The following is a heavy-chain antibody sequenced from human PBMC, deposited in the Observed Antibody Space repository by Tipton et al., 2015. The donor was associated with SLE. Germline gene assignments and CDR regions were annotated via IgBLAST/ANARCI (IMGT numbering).Heavy chain of an antibody. CDR1: GFTFSYYP. J-gene: IGHJ4*02. CDR3: AREGYNSRYFDY. Sequence: SLRLSCAASGFTFSYYPMHWVRQAPGKGLEWVASISYDEINKYYADSVRGRFTISRDNSINTLYLQMNSLTTEDTAVYYCAREGYNSRYFDYWGQGTLVPVSS. D-gene: IGHD1-1*01. CDR2: ISYDEINK. V-gene: IGHV3-30*04.